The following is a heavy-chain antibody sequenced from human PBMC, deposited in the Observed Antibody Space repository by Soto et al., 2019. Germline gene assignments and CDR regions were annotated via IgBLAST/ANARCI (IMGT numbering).Heavy chain of an antibody. J-gene: IGHJ4*02. CDR2: IISVFGTT. D-gene: IGHD1-26*01. V-gene: IGHV1-69*01. CDR3: AKSADRHSGTFIGKYYFDY. Sequence: QVQLVQSGAEVKKPGSSVRVSYKTSGVTFTSYAISWVRQAPGQGLEWMGGIISVFGTTTYAQKFQGRVTITADVSTSTAYMELSSLTSGDTAMYYCAKSADRHSGTFIGKYYFDYWGQGTLVTVSS. CDR1: GVTFTSYA.